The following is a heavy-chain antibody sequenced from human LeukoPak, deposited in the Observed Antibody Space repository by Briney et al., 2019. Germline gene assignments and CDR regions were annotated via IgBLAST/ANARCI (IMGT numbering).Heavy chain of an antibody. D-gene: IGHD6-19*01. CDR2: IYYSGST. CDR3: ARHGSGWISFDY. Sequence: SETLSLTCTVSVGSLSSYYWGWIRQPPGKGLEWIGYIYYSGSTNYNPSLKSRVTISVDTSKNQFSLKLSSVTAADTAVYYCARHGSGWISFDYWGQGTLVTVSS. CDR1: VGSLSSYY. V-gene: IGHV4-59*08. J-gene: IGHJ4*02.